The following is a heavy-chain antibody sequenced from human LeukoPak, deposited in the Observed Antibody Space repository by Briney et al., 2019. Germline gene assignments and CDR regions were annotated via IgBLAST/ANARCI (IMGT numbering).Heavy chain of an antibody. CDR2: INHSGST. CDR1: GGSFSGYY. J-gene: IGHJ5*02. V-gene: IGHV4-34*01. CDR3: ARVGGSSWYAWFDP. Sequence: SETLSLTCAVYGGSFSGYYWSWIRQPPGKGLEWIGEINHSGSTNYNPSLKSRVTISVDTSKNQFSLKLSSVTAADTAVYYCARVGGSSWYAWFDPWGQGTLVTVSS. D-gene: IGHD6-13*01.